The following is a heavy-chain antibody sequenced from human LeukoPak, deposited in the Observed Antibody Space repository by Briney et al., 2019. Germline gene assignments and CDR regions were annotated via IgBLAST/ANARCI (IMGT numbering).Heavy chain of an antibody. D-gene: IGHD6-19*01. CDR3: ARDPDEGLAPFDY. V-gene: IGHV3-21*04. Sequence: GESLRLSCAASGFTFSSYSMNWVRQAPGKGLEWVSSISSSSSHIYYADSVKGRFTISRDNAKNSLYLQMNSLRSEDTAVYYCARDPDEGLAPFDYWGQGTLVTVSS. CDR2: ISSSSSHI. J-gene: IGHJ4*02. CDR1: GFTFSSYS.